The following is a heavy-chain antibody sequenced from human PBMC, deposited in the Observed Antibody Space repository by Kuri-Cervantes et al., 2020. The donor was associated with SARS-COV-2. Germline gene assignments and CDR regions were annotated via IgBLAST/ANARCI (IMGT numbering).Heavy chain of an antibody. J-gene: IGHJ3*02. V-gene: IGHV4-59*08. CDR3: ARLGLGGGSYYGPPPSAFDI. CDR2: IYYSGST. Sequence: GSLRLSCAVYGGSFSGYYWSWIRQPPGKGLEWIGYIYYSGSTNYNPSLKSRVTISVDTSKNQFSLKLSSVTAADTAVYYCARLGLGGGSYYGPPPSAFDIWGQGTMVTVSS. D-gene: IGHD1-26*01. CDR1: GGSFSGYY.